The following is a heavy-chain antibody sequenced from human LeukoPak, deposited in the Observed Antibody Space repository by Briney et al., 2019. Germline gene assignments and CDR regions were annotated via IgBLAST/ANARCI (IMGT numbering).Heavy chain of an antibody. CDR3: AKVRWNSEILHFVY. Sequence: GASVKVSCKASGGTFSSYAISWVRQAPGQGLEWMGRIIPIFGIANYAQKFQGRVTITADKSTSTAYMELSSLRSEDTAVYYCAKVRWNSEILHFVYWGEGTLVSVFS. J-gene: IGHJ4*02. CDR1: GGTFSSYA. CDR2: IIPIFGIA. V-gene: IGHV1-69*04. D-gene: IGHD1-26*01.